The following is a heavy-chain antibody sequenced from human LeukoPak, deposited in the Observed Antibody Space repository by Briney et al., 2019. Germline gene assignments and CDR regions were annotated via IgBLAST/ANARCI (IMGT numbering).Heavy chain of an antibody. J-gene: IGHJ5*02. Sequence: SVKVSCKASGYTFTSYAISWVRQAPGQGLEWMGRIIPILGIANYAQKFQGRVTITADKSTSTAYMELSSLRSEDTAVYYCARQTYYDILTHWFDPWGQGTLVTVSS. CDR1: GYTFTSYA. CDR2: IIPILGIA. D-gene: IGHD3-9*01. CDR3: ARQTYYDILTHWFDP. V-gene: IGHV1-69*04.